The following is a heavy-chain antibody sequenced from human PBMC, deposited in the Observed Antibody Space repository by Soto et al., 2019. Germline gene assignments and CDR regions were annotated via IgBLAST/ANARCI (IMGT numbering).Heavy chain of an antibody. CDR1: GDSISSGGYY. CDR2: IYYSGTT. CDR3: ASTYYTGDSGPYDY. Sequence: QVQLQESGPGLVKPSQTLSLTCTVSGDSISSGGYYWSWIRQHPGKGLEWIGYIYYSGTTYYNPSLESRVSIPAHTPXNQFSLKVKSVTVADTAVYYCASTYYTGDSGPYDYWGQGTLVTVSS. D-gene: IGHD1-26*01. V-gene: IGHV4-31*03. J-gene: IGHJ4*02.